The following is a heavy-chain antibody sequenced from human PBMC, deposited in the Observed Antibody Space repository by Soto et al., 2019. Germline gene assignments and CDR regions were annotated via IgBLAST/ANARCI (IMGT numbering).Heavy chain of an antibody. Sequence: PSETLSLTCTVSGDSISSTNYYWGWIRQPPGKGLEWIGIVHYYGSTYYNPSLKSRVTISVDTSKNQFSLKLSSVTAADTAVYYCARLDYYYYGMDVWGQGTTVTVS. CDR3: ARLDYYYYGMDV. J-gene: IGHJ6*02. V-gene: IGHV4-39*01. CDR2: VHYYGST. CDR1: GDSISSTNYY.